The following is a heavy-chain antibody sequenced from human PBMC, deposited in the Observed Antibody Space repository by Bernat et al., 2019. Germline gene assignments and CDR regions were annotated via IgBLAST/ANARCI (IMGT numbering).Heavy chain of an antibody. J-gene: IGHJ4*02. CDR3: ARERGSGSSFDY. Sequence: QVQLQESGPGLVEPSQTLSLTCTVSGGSISSGDYFWSWIRQHPGKGLEWIGYIYSSGSTYYNPSLKSRITISLDTSENQFSLRLDSLTVADTAVYYCARERGSGSSFDYWGQGTLVTVSS. D-gene: IGHD1-26*01. CDR1: GGSISSGDYF. V-gene: IGHV4-31*03. CDR2: IYSSGST.